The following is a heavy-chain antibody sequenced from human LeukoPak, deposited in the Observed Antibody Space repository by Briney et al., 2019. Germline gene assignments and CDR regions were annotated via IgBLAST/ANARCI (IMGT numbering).Heavy chain of an antibody. Sequence: SETLSLTCTVSGGSISSGDYYWSWIRQPPGKGLEWIGYIYYSGSTYYNPSLKSRVTISVDTSKNQFSLKLSSVTAADTAVYYCARVRGITIFGVVIHNWFDPWGQGTLVTVSS. CDR1: GGSISSGDYY. CDR2: IYYSGST. J-gene: IGHJ5*02. D-gene: IGHD3-3*01. V-gene: IGHV4-30-4*01. CDR3: ARVRGITIFGVVIHNWFDP.